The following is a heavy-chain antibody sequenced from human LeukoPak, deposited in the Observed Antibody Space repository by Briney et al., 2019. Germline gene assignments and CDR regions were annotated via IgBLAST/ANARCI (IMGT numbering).Heavy chain of an antibody. V-gene: IGHV3-30*03. Sequence: GGSLRLSCAASGFTFSSYGMHWVRQAPGKGLEWVAVISYDGSNKYYADSVKGRFTIYRDNSKNTLYLQMNSLRAEDTAVYYCAIAPFDYWGQGTLVTVSS. CDR1: GFTFSSYG. CDR2: ISYDGSNK. J-gene: IGHJ4*02. CDR3: AIAPFDY.